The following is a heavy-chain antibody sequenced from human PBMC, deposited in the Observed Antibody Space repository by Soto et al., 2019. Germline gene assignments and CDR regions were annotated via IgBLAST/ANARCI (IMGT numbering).Heavy chain of an antibody. V-gene: IGHV3-21*01. D-gene: IGHD3-22*01. CDR2: ISSSSSYI. J-gene: IGHJ4*02. CDR3: AIDPLYYYDSSGYYYRY. CDR1: GFTCSSYS. Sequence: EVQLVESGGGLVKPGGSLRLSCAASGFTCSSYSMNWVRQAPGKGLEWVSSISSSSSYIYYADSVKGRFTISRDNAKNSLYLQMNSLRAEDTAVYYCAIDPLYYYDSSGYYYRYWGQGTLVTVSS.